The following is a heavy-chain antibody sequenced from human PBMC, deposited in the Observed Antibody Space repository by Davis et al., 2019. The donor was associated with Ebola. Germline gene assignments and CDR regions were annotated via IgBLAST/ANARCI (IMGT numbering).Heavy chain of an antibody. CDR2: IYYSGST. CDR3: ATHGSE. J-gene: IGHJ4*02. V-gene: IGHV4-59*08. D-gene: IGHD1-26*01. CDR1: GGSISHYY. Sequence: SETLSLTCTVSGGSISHYYWSWIRQHPGKGLEWIGYIYYSGSTYYNPSLKSRVTISVDTSKNQFSLKLSSVTAADTAFYYCATHGSEWGQGSLVTVSS.